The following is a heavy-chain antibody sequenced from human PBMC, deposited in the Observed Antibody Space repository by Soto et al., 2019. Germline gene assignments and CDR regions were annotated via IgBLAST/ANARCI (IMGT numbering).Heavy chain of an antibody. CDR1: GFTFGDYA. CDR2: IRSKAYGGTT. CDR3: TRQSGYSSSWYVY. Sequence: ESGGGLVQPGRSLRLSCTASGFTFGDYAMSWFRQAPGKGLEWVGFIRSKAYGGTTEYAASVKGRFTISRDDSKSIAYLQMNSLKTEDTAVYYCTRQSGYSSSWYVYWGQGTLVTVSS. J-gene: IGHJ4*02. V-gene: IGHV3-49*03. D-gene: IGHD6-13*01.